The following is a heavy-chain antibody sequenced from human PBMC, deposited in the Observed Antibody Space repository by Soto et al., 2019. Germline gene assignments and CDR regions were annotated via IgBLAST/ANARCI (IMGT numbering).Heavy chain of an antibody. CDR2: ISWKSASI. D-gene: IGHD3-3*01. J-gene: IGHJ4*02. CDR1: GFSFGDYA. V-gene: IGHV3-9*01. Sequence: GGSLRLSCAASGFSFGDYAMHWVRQAPGKGLEWVSGISWKSASIGYADSVKGRFIISRDNAKNSLYLQMNSLRAEDTAVYYCARGLRITIFGVVIKGSDYWGQGTLVTVSS. CDR3: ARGLRITIFGVVIKGSDY.